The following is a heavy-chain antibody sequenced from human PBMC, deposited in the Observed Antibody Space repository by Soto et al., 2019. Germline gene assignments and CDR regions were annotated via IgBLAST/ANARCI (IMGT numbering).Heavy chain of an antibody. CDR3: AKADYDFWGGRFYLNY. CDR2: ISGRAGAK. Sequence: EVQLLESGGGFIQPGGSLTLSCAASGFTLSEYAMSWVRQAPGEGPEWVSGISGRAGAKYYADSVRGRSTISRDNSKNTLYLQMDSLRAEDTAVYYCAKADYDFWGGRFYLNYWGQGTLVTVSS. D-gene: IGHD3-3*01. V-gene: IGHV3-23*01. J-gene: IGHJ4*02. CDR1: GFTLSEYA.